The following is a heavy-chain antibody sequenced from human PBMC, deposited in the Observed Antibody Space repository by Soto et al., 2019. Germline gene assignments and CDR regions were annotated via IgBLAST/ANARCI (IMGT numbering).Heavy chain of an antibody. J-gene: IGHJ4*02. Sequence: EVQLVESGGGLIQPGGSLRLSCAVSGFTVSNNYMSWVRQAPGKGLEGVSVIYSGGYTAYGDSVKGRFTISRDNSKNTIIPQKNRPRPADPAVYYWGAPPGGGGYWGQGTLVTVSS. CDR3: GAPPGGGGY. D-gene: IGHD3-10*01. CDR1: GFTVSNNY. V-gene: IGHV3-53*01. CDR2: IYSGGYT.